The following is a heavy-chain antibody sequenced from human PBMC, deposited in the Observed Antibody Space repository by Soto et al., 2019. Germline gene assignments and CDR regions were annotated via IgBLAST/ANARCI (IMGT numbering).Heavy chain of an antibody. CDR1: GGSISSGGYF. CDR3: ARGVLY. J-gene: IGHJ4*02. D-gene: IGHD1-1*01. V-gene: IGHV4-31*01. Sequence: QVQLQESGPGLVKPSQTLSLTCTVSGGSISSGGYFWSWIRQPPGKGLEWIGNIFYSGTTYYNPSLXSXXTISVYTSKNQFSLKLSSVTAADTAVYFCARGVLYWGQGTLVTVSS. CDR2: IFYSGTT.